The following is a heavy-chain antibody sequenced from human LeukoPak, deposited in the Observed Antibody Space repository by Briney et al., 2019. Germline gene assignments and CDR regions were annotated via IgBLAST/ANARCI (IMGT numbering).Heavy chain of an antibody. CDR1: GYTFTNYG. Sequence: ASVKVSCKASGYTFTNYGITWVRQAPGQGLEWMGIINPSGGSTSYAQKFQGRVTMTRDTSTSTVYMELRSLRSEDAAVYYCARGDYNFWSGFDYWGQGTLVTVSS. CDR2: INPSGGST. CDR3: ARGDYNFWSGFDY. V-gene: IGHV1-46*01. J-gene: IGHJ4*02. D-gene: IGHD3-3*01.